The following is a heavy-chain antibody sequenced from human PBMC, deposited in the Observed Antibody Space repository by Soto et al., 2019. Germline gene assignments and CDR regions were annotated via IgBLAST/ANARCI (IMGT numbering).Heavy chain of an antibody. CDR3: ARYFRGSGRYFIDY. V-gene: IGHV3-7*03. D-gene: IGHD6-19*01. CDR2: INQDGGGT. Sequence: GGSLGLSCVASGFTFSSSFMGWVRQAPGKGLEWVANINQDGGGTYYVDSVQGRFTISRDNAKDSLYLQMNSLRGEDTAVYYCARYFRGSGRYFIDYWGQGTLVTVSS. CDR1: GFTFSSSF. J-gene: IGHJ4*02.